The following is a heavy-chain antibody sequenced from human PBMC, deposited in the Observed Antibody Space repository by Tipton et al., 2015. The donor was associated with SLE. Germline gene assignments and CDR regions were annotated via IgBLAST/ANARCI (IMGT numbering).Heavy chain of an antibody. D-gene: IGHD2/OR15-2a*01. CDR1: SGSINGYF. V-gene: IGHV4-59*12. Sequence: TLSLTCTVSSGSINGYFWSWIRQPPGKGLEWLGYIHYTGNTHYSPSLEGRVTISVDTSKNQFSLKLSSVTAADTAVYYCARGKYYFDYWGQGALVTVSS. CDR3: ARGKYYFDY. CDR2: IHYTGNT. J-gene: IGHJ4*02.